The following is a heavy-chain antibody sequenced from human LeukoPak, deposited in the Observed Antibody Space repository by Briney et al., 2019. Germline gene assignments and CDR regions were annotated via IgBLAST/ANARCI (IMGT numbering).Heavy chain of an antibody. CDR1: GGSISSYY. J-gene: IGHJ3*02. CDR3: ARGLGITYYDFWSGSNPFDI. V-gene: IGHV4-59*12. D-gene: IGHD3-3*01. CDR2: ISDIGSI. Sequence: PSETLSLTCTVSGGSISSYYWSWIRQPPGKGLEWIAYISDIGSINCNPSLKSRVTISLDTSKNQFSLKLSSVTAADTAVYYCARGLGITYYDFWSGSNPFDIWGQGTMVTVSS.